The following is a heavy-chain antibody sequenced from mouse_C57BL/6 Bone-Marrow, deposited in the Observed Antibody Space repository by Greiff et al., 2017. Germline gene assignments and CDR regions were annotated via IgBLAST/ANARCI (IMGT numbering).Heavy chain of an antibody. CDR2: IDPEDGDT. J-gene: IGHJ1*03. CDR3: TTSTVVGPRYFDV. Sequence: VQLQQSGAELVRPGASVKLSCTASGFNIKDYYMHWVKQRPEQGLEWIGRIDPEDGDTEYAPKFQGKATMTADTSSNTAYLQLSSLTSEDTAVYYCTTSTVVGPRYFDVWGTGTTVTVSS. V-gene: IGHV14-1*01. CDR1: GFNIKDYY. D-gene: IGHD1-1*01.